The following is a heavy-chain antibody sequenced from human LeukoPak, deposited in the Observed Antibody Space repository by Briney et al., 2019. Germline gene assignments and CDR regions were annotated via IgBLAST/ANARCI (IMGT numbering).Heavy chain of an antibody. D-gene: IGHD1-26*01. CDR1: GGSFSGYY. CDR3: ARDGGSYLDWFDP. Sequence: SETLSLTCAVYGGSFSGYYWSWIRQPPGKGLEWIGEINHSGSTNYNPSLKSRVTISVDTSKNQFSLKLSSVTAADTAVYYCARDGGSYLDWFDPWGQGTLVTVSS. CDR2: INHSGST. J-gene: IGHJ5*02. V-gene: IGHV4-34*01.